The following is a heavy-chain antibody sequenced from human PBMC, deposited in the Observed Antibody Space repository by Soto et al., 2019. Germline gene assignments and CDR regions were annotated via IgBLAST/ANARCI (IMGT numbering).Heavy chain of an antibody. Sequence: ASVKVSCKASGGTFSSYAISWVRQAPGQGLEWMGGITPIFGTANYAQKFQGRVTITADESTSTAYMEMSSLRSEDTAVYYCARGVRGAKRIDPLYGMDVWGQGTTVTVSS. CDR1: GGTFSSYA. CDR3: ARGVRGAKRIDPLYGMDV. V-gene: IGHV1-69*13. J-gene: IGHJ6*02. D-gene: IGHD3-10*02. CDR2: ITPIFGTA.